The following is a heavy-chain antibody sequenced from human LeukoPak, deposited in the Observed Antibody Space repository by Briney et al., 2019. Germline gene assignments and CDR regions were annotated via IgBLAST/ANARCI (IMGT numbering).Heavy chain of an antibody. J-gene: IGHJ4*02. CDR1: GFTFDDYG. D-gene: IGHD3-3*01. CDR2: ISSSSSYI. Sequence: GGSLRLSCVASGFTFDDYGMIWVRHAPGKGLEWVSSISSSSSYIYYADSVKGRFTISRDNAKNSLYLQMNSLRAEDTAVYYCAIFGRFDYWGQGTLVTVSS. CDR3: AIFGRFDY. V-gene: IGHV3-21*01.